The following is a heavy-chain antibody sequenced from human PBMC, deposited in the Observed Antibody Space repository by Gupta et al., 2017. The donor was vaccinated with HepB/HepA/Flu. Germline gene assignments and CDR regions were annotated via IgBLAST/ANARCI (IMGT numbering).Heavy chain of an antibody. CDR3: ARAGRIGSVWKSPSDY. V-gene: IGHV4-34*02. J-gene: IGHJ4*02. CDR1: GGAFNGYY. CDR2: VDHLGNI. Sequence: QVQLQQWGAGLLKPSETLSLTCAVYGGAFNGYYWTWIRQSPGKGPEWIGEVDHLGNINYNPSLKSRVTLSVDGSRSQFSLTLTSVTAADAAVYYCARAGRIGSVWKSPSDYWGQGTLVTVSS. D-gene: IGHD1-1*01.